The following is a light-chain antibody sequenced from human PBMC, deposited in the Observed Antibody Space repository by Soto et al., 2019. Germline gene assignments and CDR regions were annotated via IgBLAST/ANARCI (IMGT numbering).Light chain of an antibody. CDR1: QSVSRY. Sequence: EIVLTQSPVTLSLSPGERATLSCRASQSVSRYLAWYQQKPGQAPRLLMYDASSRATGIPVRFSGSGSGTDLTLTISSLENEDFAVYYCQQRSNWTITFGQGTRLEIK. CDR3: QQRSNWTIT. J-gene: IGKJ5*01. V-gene: IGKV3-11*01. CDR2: DAS.